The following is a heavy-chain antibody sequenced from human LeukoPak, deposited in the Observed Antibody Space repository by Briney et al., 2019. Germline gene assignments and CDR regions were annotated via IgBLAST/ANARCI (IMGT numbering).Heavy chain of an antibody. J-gene: IGHJ4*02. Sequence: GGSLRLSCAASGFTFSKSWMTWVRQAPGKGLEWVANIRPDGSETYYVDSVMGRFTISRDNAKNSVYLQMNSLRAEDTAVYYCARDRSISGVVTIDFWGQGTLVTVSS. CDR3: ARDRSISGVVTIDF. D-gene: IGHD3-3*01. CDR2: IRPDGSET. V-gene: IGHV3-7*01. CDR1: GFTFSKSW.